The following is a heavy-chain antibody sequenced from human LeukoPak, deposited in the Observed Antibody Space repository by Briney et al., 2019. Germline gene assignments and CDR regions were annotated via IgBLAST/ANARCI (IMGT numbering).Heavy chain of an antibody. J-gene: IGHJ4*02. D-gene: IGHD3-10*01. CDR2: INPNSGGT. V-gene: IGHV1-2*02. CDR3: ARVLAGWFGELSVDY. Sequence: ASVKVSCKASGYTFTGYYMHWVRQAPGQGLEWMGWINPNSGGTNYAQKFQGRVTMTRDTSISTAYMELSRLRSDDTAVYYCARVLAGWFGELSVDYWGQGTLVTVSS. CDR1: GYTFTGYY.